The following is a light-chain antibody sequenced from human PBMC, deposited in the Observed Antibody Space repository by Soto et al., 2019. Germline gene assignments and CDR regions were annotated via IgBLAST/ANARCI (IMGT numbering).Light chain of an antibody. V-gene: IGKV1-5*03. CDR3: QEYNSHSRYT. CDR2: TAS. CDR1: QSISSW. J-gene: IGKJ2*01. Sequence: DIQMTQSPSTLSASVGDRVTITCRASQSISSWLAWYQQKPGKAPKLLIYTASSLDSGVPSRFSGSGSGTDFTLTISSLQPDDFATYYCQEYNSHSRYTFGQGTKLEIK.